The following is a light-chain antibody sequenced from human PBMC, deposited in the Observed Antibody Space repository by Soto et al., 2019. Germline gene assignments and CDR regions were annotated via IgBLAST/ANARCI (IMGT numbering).Light chain of an antibody. J-gene: IGLJ3*02. V-gene: IGLV2-14*01. Sequence: QSALTQPASVSGSPGQSITISCTGTNSDVGGYNYVSWYQQHPGKAPKLMIYEVSYRPSGVSNRFSGSKSGNTASLTLSGLQAEDEADYYCSSYTSSSTWVFGGGTKVTVL. CDR1: NSDVGGYNY. CDR2: EVS. CDR3: SSYTSSSTWV.